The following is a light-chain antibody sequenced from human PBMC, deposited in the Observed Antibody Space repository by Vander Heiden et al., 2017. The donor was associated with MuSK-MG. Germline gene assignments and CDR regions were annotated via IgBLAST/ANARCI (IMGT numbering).Light chain of an antibody. CDR2: AAS. V-gene: IGKV1-39*01. CDR1: QSISSY. Sequence: LQVTPAPSSLSVSVGDRVTITCRASQSISSYLNWYQQKPGKAPKLLIYAASSLQSGVPSRFSGSGSGTDFTLTISSLQPEDFATYYCQQSDSTPDTFGQGTKLEIK. J-gene: IGKJ2*01. CDR3: QQSDSTPDT.